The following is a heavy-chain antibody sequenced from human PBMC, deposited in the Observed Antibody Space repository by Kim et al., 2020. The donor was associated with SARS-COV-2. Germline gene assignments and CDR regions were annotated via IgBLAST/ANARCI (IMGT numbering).Heavy chain of an antibody. CDR3: VRDRADGSSGYYFDY. D-gene: IGHD6-13*01. CDR2: ISSSSSYI. Sequence: GGSLRLSCAASGFTFSSYSMNWVRQAPGKGLEWVSSISSSSSYIYYEDSVKGRFTISRDNAKNSLYLQMNSLRAEDTAVYYCVRDRADGSSGYYFDYWGQGTRATASS. CDR1: GFTFSSYS. J-gene: IGHJ4*01. V-gene: IGHV3-21*01.